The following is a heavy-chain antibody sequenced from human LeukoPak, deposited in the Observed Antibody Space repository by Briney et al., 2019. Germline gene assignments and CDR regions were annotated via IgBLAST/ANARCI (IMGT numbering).Heavy chain of an antibody. Sequence: GGSLRLSCAASGFTFSSYAVSWVRQAPGKGLEWVSVISGSGGSTYYADSVKGRFTISRDNSKNTLYLQMNSLRAEDTAVYYCAKKSVAVQSSGGVGYFDYWGQGTLVTVSS. J-gene: IGHJ4*02. D-gene: IGHD5/OR15-5a*01. CDR1: GFTFSSYA. V-gene: IGHV3-23*01. CDR3: AKKSVAVQSSGGVGYFDY. CDR2: ISGSGGST.